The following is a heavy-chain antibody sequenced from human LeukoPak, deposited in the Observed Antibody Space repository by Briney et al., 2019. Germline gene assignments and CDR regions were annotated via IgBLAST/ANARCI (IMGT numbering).Heavy chain of an antibody. Sequence: PGGSLTLSCAASGFTSSSYGMHWVRQAPGKGLEWVAFIRYDGSEKYYANSVEGRCTISRDHSKNAVYLQMNSLRAEDTAVYYCAKDPWDCSGRSCPMYYYYMDVWGKGTTVTVSS. J-gene: IGHJ6*03. V-gene: IGHV3-30*02. CDR3: AKDPWDCSGRSCPMYYYYMDV. D-gene: IGHD2-15*01. CDR1: GFTSSSYG. CDR2: IRYDGSEK.